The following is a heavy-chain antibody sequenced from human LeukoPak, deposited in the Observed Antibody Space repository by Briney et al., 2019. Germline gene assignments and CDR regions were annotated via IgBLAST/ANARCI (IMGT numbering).Heavy chain of an antibody. Sequence: GASVKVSCKASGYTFTGYYMHWVRQAPGQGLEWMGWINPDTGGTNYAQKFQGRVTMTRDTSISTAYMELSGLRSDDTAEYYCAREGVVKGTDVWGQGTTVTVSS. CDR1: GYTFTGYY. V-gene: IGHV1-2*02. CDR2: INPDTGGT. J-gene: IGHJ6*02. CDR3: AREGVVKGTDV.